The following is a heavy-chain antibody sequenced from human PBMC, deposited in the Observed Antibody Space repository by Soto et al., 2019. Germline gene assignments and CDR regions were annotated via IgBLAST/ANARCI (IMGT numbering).Heavy chain of an antibody. V-gene: IGHV1-18*01. D-gene: IGHD3-10*01. Sequence: HLVQSGPEVKRPGASITVSCKTSGDTFANFGLSWVLQAPGQGLEWMGWIATYNNNKNYAQKFQGRLTLTTDTSTSTAYMELESLGYDDTAVYYCARVVRGVVNWFDPWGQGTLVTVSS. CDR3: ARVVRGVVNWFDP. CDR1: GDTFANFG. CDR2: IATYNNNK. J-gene: IGHJ5*02.